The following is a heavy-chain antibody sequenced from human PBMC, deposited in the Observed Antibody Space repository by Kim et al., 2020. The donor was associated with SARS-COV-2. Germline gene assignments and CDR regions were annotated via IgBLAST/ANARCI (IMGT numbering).Heavy chain of an antibody. CDR1: GFTFNSHA. Sequence: GGSLRLSCAASGFTFNSHAMTWVRQAPGKGLEWVSTISSSGGSTYYSDSAKGRFTISRDNSRNTLYLQMNSLRVEDTAVYFCAKRGVPAFLHHLDFWGQGTLVTVSS. CDR2: ISSSGGST. V-gene: IGHV3-23*01. CDR3: AKRGVPAFLHHLDF. J-gene: IGHJ4*02. D-gene: IGHD2-2*01.